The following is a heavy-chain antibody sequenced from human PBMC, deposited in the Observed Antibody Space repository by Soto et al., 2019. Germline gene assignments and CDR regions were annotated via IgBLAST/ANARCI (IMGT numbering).Heavy chain of an antibody. Sequence: GGSLRLSCAASGFTFSSYGMHWVRQAPGKGLEWVAVISYDGSNKYYADSVKGRFTVSRDNSKNTVYLQMNSLRAEDSAVYYCAKASSSWDGYYYYGMDVWGPGTTVTVSS. V-gene: IGHV3-30*18. CDR1: GFTFSSYG. J-gene: IGHJ6*02. D-gene: IGHD6-13*01. CDR3: AKASSSWDGYYYYGMDV. CDR2: ISYDGSNK.